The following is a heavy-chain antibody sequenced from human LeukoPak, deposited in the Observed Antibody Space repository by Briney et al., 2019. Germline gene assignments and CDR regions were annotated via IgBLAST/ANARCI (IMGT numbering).Heavy chain of an antibody. D-gene: IGHD2-15*01. CDR2: LYHSGST. J-gene: IGHJ5*02. V-gene: IGHV4-38-2*02. Sequence: SETLSLTCSVSGYSITSNYYWGWIRQPPGKGLEWIGSLYHSGSTYYNPSLKSRVTISVDTSKNQFSLKLSSVTAADTAVYYCARVRPGYCSGGSCYQANLKGWFDPWGQGTLVTVSS. CDR3: ARVRPGYCSGGSCYQANLKGWFDP. CDR1: GYSITSNYY.